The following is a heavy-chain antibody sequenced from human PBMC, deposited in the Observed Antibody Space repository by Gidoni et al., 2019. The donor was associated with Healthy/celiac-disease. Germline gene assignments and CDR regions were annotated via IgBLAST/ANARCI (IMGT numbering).Heavy chain of an antibody. CDR1: GGSVSSYA. D-gene: IGHD5-18*01. J-gene: IGHJ4*02. CDR2: IISICGTA. V-gene: IGHV1-69*01. Sequence: QVQLVQSGAEVKKPGSSVKGSCKASGGSVSSYAISWVRQAPRQGLEGMGGIISICGTANYAQKFQGRFTITADESTSTAYMDLSSLRSEDTAVYYCARGRGYSYGYDDYWGQGTLVTVSS. CDR3: ARGRGYSYGYDDY.